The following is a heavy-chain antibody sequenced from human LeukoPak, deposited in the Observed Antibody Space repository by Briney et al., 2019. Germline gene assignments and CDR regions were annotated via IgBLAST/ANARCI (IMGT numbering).Heavy chain of an antibody. CDR2: IYYSGST. V-gene: IGHV4-39*01. Sequence: SETLSLTCTVSGGSISSSSYYWGWIRQPPGKWLEWIGSIYYSGSTYYNPSLKSRVTISVDTSKNQFSLKLSSVTAADTAVYYCARPALVSSGAPRLAFDIWGQGTMVTVSS. J-gene: IGHJ3*02. D-gene: IGHD6-6*01. CDR1: GGSISSSSYY. CDR3: ARPALVSSGAPRLAFDI.